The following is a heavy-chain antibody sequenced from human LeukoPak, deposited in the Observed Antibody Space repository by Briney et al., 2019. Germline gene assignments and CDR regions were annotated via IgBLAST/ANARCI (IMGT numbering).Heavy chain of an antibody. Sequence: SETLSLTCTVSGGPISSYYWSWIRQPPGKGLEWIGYIYYSGSTNYNPSLKSRVTISVDTSKNQFSLKLSSVTAADTAVYYCAREAVAVAFDYWGQGTLVTVSS. CDR2: IYYSGST. V-gene: IGHV4-59*01. CDR1: GGPISSYY. J-gene: IGHJ4*02. D-gene: IGHD6-19*01. CDR3: AREAVAVAFDY.